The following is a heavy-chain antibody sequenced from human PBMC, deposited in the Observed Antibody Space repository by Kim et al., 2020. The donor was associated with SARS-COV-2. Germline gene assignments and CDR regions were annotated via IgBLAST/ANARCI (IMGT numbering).Heavy chain of an antibody. CDR3: AREGGGMDV. D-gene: IGHD1-26*01. V-gene: IGHV3-13*04. J-gene: IGHJ6*02. CDR2: IGTAGDT. Sequence: GGSLRLSCAASGFTFSSYDMHWVRQATGKGLEWVSGIGTAGDTYYVGSVKGRFTISRENAKNSLYLQMNSLRAGDTAVYYCAREGGGMDVWGQGTTGTVS. CDR1: GFTFSSYD.